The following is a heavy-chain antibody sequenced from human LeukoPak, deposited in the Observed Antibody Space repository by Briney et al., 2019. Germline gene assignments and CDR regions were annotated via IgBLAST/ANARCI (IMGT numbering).Heavy chain of an antibody. D-gene: IGHD3-3*01. J-gene: IGHJ5*02. Sequence: PSETLSLTCTVSGGSISSSSYYWGWIRQPPGKGLEWIGSIYYSGSTYYNPSLKSRVTISVDTSKNQFSLKLSSVTAADTAVYYCARFFGVVKGSFDPWGQGTLVTVSS. V-gene: IGHV4-39*01. CDR3: ARFFGVVKGSFDP. CDR1: GGSISSSSYY. CDR2: IYYSGST.